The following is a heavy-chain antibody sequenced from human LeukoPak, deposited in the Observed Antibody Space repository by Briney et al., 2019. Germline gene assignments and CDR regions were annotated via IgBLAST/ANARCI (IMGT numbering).Heavy chain of an antibody. Sequence: GASVKVSCKPSGYTFNTYGITWVRQAPGQGLEWMGWISPYNGNTNYAQKFQGRVTLTTDTPTSTAYMELRSLRSDDTAVYYCARGPHERSGYPDDWGQGTLVTVSS. CDR3: ARGPHERSGYPDD. CDR1: GYTFNTYG. V-gene: IGHV1-18*01. J-gene: IGHJ4*02. CDR2: ISPYNGNT. D-gene: IGHD3-22*01.